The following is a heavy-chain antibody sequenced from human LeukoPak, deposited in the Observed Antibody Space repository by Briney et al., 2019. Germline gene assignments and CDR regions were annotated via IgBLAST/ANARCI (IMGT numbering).Heavy chain of an antibody. D-gene: IGHD6-13*01. J-gene: IGHJ4*02. CDR2: IYSGGST. CDR3: AKVDGVRAAPGRGRVDS. V-gene: IGHV3-53*01. CDR1: GFTVSSNY. Sequence: AGGSLRLSCAASGFTVSSNYMSWVRQAPGKGLEWVSVIYSGGSTYYADSVKGRFTVSRDNSKSTLYLQLNSLRVEDTAVYYCAKVDGVRAAPGRGRVDSWGQGTLVTVSS.